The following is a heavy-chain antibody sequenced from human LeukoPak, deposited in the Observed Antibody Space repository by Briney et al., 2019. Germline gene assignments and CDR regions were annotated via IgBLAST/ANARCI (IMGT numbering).Heavy chain of an antibody. D-gene: IGHD3-3*01. CDR3: ARESYHYDFWSGYPTSLGWFDP. J-gene: IGHJ5*02. CDR1: GGSISSSSYY. V-gene: IGHV4-39*07. CDR2: IYYSGST. Sequence: SETLSLTCTVSGGSISSSSYYWGWIRQPPGKGLEWIGSIYYSGSTYYNPSLKSRVTISVDTSKNQFSLKLSSVTAADTAVYYCARESYHYDFWSGYPTSLGWFDPWGQGTLVTVSS.